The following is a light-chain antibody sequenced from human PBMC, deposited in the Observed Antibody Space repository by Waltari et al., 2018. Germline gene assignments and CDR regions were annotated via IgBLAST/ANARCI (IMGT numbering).Light chain of an antibody. CDR3: NSRDSSGYYVV. CDR2: GKN. V-gene: IGLV3-19*01. J-gene: IGLJ2*01. Sequence: SSELTQDPAVSVALGQTVRITCQGDSLRTESAAWYQQTPGQAPVLVIYGKNNRPSGIPDRFSGSRSGNTASLTITGSQAEDEADYYCNSRDSSGYYVVFGGGTKLTVL. CDR1: SLRTES.